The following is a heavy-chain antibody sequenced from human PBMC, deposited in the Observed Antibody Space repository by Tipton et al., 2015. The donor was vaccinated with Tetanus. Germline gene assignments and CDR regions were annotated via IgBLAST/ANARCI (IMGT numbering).Heavy chain of an antibody. J-gene: IGHJ6*02. V-gene: IGHV3-30-3*01. Sequence: SLRLSCAASGFTFTRYAMHWVRQAPGKGLEWVAVITFDGGTKYYADSVKGRFTLSRDNSQNTLYLQMNSLKVEDTAVYYCARGHRHDPKTFYGMDRWGQGTKVIVSS. D-gene: IGHD1-1*01. CDR3: ARGHRHDPKTFYGMDR. CDR2: ITFDGGTK. CDR1: GFTFTRYA.